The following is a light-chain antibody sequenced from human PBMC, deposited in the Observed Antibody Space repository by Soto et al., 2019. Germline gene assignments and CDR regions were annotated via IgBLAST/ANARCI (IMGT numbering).Light chain of an antibody. J-gene: IGKJ2*01. Sequence: DIVMTQSPDSLAESLGERATINCTSSQSVLYSSNNKNYLAWYQQKPGQPPKLLIYWASTRESGVPDRFSGSGFGTDFTLTISSRQDEHVAVYYCQQYYGTPHPFGQGTKLQIK. V-gene: IGKV4-1*01. CDR3: QQYYGTPHP. CDR2: WAS. CDR1: QSVLYSSNNKNY.